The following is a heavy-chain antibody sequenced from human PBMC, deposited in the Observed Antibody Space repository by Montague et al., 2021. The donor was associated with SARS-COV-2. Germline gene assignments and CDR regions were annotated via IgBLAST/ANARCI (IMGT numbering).Heavy chain of an antibody. CDR1: GFSLSTSGMC. CDR3: ARRTYEVLTGYDYSMDV. J-gene: IGHJ6*02. Sequence: PALVKPTQTLTLTCTFSGFSLSTSGMCVSWIRQPPGKALEWLARIDWDDDKYYSTSLKTRLTISKDTSKNQVVLTMTNMDPVDTATYYCARRTYEVLTGYDYSMDVWGQGTPVTVSS. D-gene: IGHD3-9*01. V-gene: IGHV2-70*11. CDR2: IDWDDDK.